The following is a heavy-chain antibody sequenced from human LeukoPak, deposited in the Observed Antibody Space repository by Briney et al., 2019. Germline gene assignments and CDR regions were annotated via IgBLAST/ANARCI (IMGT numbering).Heavy chain of an antibody. D-gene: IGHD4-17*01. Sequence: GSSVKLSCKASGGTFSSYAISWVRQAPGQGLEWMGGIIPIFGTANYAQKFQGRVTITADKSTSTAYMELSSLRSEDTAVYCCARGLVDYGDSGGLYYYGMDVWGKGTTVTVSS. J-gene: IGHJ6*04. CDR1: GGTFSSYA. CDR3: ARGLVDYGDSGGLYYYGMDV. CDR2: IIPIFGTA. V-gene: IGHV1-69*06.